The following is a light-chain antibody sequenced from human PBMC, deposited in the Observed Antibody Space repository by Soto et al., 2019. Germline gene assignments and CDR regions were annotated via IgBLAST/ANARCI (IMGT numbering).Light chain of an antibody. CDR3: QQYGNSFVG. CDR2: GAP. Sequence: EIVLTQSPGTLSLSPGERATLSCRASQSVSSTYLAWYQHRPGQAPRLLIYGAPSRATGIPDRFSGSGSGTDFTLIISRLEPEDFAVYYCQQYGNSFVGFGQGTKVEIK. J-gene: IGKJ1*01. CDR1: QSVSSTY. V-gene: IGKV3-20*01.